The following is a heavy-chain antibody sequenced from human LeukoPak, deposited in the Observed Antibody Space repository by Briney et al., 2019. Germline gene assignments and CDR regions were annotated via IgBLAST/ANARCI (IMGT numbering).Heavy chain of an antibody. D-gene: IGHD1-26*01. CDR2: IYYSGST. CDR3: ARSPREDYYYGMDV. V-gene: IGHV4-59*08. Sequence: PSETPSLTCTVSGGSISSYYWSWIRQPPGKGLEWIGYIYYSGSTNYNPSLKSRVTISVDTSKNQFSLKLSSVTAADTAVYYCARSPREDYYYGMDVWGQGTTVTVSS. CDR1: GGSISSYY. J-gene: IGHJ6*02.